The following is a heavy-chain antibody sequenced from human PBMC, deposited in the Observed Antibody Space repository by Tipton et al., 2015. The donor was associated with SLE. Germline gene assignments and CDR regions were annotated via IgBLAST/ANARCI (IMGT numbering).Heavy chain of an antibody. Sequence: TLSLTCTVSGGSISSHYWSWIRQPPGKGLEWIGSIYYSGSTYYNPSLKSRVTISVDTSKNQFSLKLSSVTAADTAVYYCARGFEVVAWAYWGQGTLVTVSS. CDR2: IYYSGST. D-gene: IGHD2-15*01. J-gene: IGHJ4*02. CDR1: GGSISSHY. V-gene: IGHV4-59*11. CDR3: ARGFEVVAWAY.